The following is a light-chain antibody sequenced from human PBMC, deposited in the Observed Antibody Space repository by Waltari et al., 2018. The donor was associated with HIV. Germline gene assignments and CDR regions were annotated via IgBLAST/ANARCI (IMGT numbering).Light chain of an antibody. J-gene: IGLJ1*01. V-gene: IGLV2-8*01. CDR3: SSYAGSNNRFV. CDR2: EVS. Sequence: QPALTQPPPASGSPGQSVPIPCTGTTSDVGGYNHVSSYQQHPGKAPKLMVYEVSKRPSGVPDRFSGSKSGNTASLTVSGLQAEDEADYYCSSYAGSNNRFVFGTGTKVTVL. CDR1: TSDVGGYNH.